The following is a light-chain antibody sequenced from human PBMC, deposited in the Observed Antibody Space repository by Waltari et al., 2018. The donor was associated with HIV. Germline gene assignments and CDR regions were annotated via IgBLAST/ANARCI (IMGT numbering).Light chain of an antibody. CDR2: DVS. CDR3: SSYTSTTTLEV. CDR1: SSDVGGYSY. Sequence: QSALTQPASVSGSPGQSITISCTGTSSDVGGYSYVSWYQHHPGKAPKLMIFDVSNRPSGVSDRVSGSNSGNTASLTISGLQVEDEADYYCSSYTSTTTLEVFGGGTKLTVL. V-gene: IGLV2-14*03. J-gene: IGLJ2*01.